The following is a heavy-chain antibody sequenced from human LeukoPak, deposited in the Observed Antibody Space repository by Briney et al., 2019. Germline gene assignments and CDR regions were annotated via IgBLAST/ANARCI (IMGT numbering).Heavy chain of an antibody. D-gene: IGHD4-17*01. J-gene: IGHJ3*02. V-gene: IGHV3-30*02. CDR3: AKDLTTVTTQQI. Sequence: GGSLRLSCAASGFTFSSSGIHWVRQAPGRGLEWVAFIRYDGSNKYYADSVKGRFTISRDNSKNTLYLQMNSLRAEDTAVYYCAKDLTTVTTQQIWGQGTMVTVSS. CDR2: IRYDGSNK. CDR1: GFTFSSSG.